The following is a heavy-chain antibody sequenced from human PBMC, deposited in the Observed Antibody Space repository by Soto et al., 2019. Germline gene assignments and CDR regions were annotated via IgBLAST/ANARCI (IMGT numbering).Heavy chain of an antibody. Sequence: TSETLSLTCTVSGVSIHNSHSFWGWIRQPPGKGLEFIGTVYYSGGAHYNSSLKSRVTISVDTANNQVPLRMRSLTAADTAVYYCGRVVEGATRHTDLDSWGQGTLVTVSS. D-gene: IGHD2-21*01. CDR3: GRVVEGATRHTDLDS. CDR2: VYYSGGA. V-gene: IGHV4-39*01. J-gene: IGHJ5*01. CDR1: GVSIHNSHSF.